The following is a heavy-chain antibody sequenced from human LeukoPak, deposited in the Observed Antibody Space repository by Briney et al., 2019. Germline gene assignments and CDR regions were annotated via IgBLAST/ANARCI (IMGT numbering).Heavy chain of an antibody. Sequence: ASVKVSCKASGYTFTSYGISWVRQAPGQGLEWMGGIIPIFGTANYAQKFQGRVTITTDESTSTAYMELSSLRSEDTAVYYCTRAPSIAAAPFYWGQGTLVTVSS. V-gene: IGHV1-69*05. CDR3: TRAPSIAAAPFY. D-gene: IGHD6-13*01. CDR2: IIPIFGTA. CDR1: GYTFTSYG. J-gene: IGHJ4*02.